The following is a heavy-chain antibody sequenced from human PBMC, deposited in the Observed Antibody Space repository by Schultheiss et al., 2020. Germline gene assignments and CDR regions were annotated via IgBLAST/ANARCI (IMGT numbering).Heavy chain of an antibody. V-gene: IGHV4-31*03. D-gene: IGHD3-22*01. CDR3: ARGSPYYYDSSGPGLSDY. J-gene: IGHJ4*02. CDR1: GGSISSGGYY. CDR2: IYYSGST. Sequence: SQTLSLTCTVSGGSISSGGYYWSWIRQHPGKGLEWIGYIYYSGSTYYNPSLKSRVTISVDTSKNQFSLKLSSVTAADTAVYYCARGSPYYYDSSGPGLSDYWGQGTLVTVSS.